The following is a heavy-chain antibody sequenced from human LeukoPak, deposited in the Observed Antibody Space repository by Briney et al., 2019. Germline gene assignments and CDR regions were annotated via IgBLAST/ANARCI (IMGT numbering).Heavy chain of an antibody. D-gene: IGHD2-15*01. Sequence: SETLSLTXAVYGGSFSGYYWSWIRQPPGKGLEWIGEINHSGSTNYNPSLKSRVTISVDTSKNQFSLKLSSVTAADTAVYYCARGHFSGGSCYSEGDYWGQGTLVTVSS. V-gene: IGHV4-34*01. CDR1: GGSFSGYY. J-gene: IGHJ4*02. CDR2: INHSGST. CDR3: ARGHFSGGSCYSEGDY.